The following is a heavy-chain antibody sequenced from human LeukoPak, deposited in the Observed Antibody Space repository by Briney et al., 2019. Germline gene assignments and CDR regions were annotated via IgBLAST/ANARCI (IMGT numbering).Heavy chain of an antibody. J-gene: IGHJ3*02. CDR1: GFSFSSYS. CDR2: ISSSSNYI. D-gene: IGHD6-19*01. V-gene: IGHV3-21*01. Sequence: PGGSLRLSCAASGFSFSSYSMKWVRQAPGKGLEWVSSISSSSNYIYYADSVKGRFTISRANAKNSLYLKMNSLRAEDTALYYCARGECSRGWYFRPDAFDIWGQGKMGTVSS. CDR3: ARGECSRGWYFRPDAFDI.